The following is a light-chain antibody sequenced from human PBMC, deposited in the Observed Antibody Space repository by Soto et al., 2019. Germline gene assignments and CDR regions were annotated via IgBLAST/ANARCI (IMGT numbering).Light chain of an antibody. V-gene: IGLV2-14*03. CDR3: SSYTSITTHV. Sequence: QSALTQPASVSGSPGQSITISCTGTSSDIGAFTFVSWYQQHPGKVPKLMIFDVNRRPSGVSDRFSGSKSGNTASLTISGLQAEDEGDYYCSSYTSITTHVFGSGTNLTVL. CDR2: DVN. CDR1: SSDIGAFTF. J-gene: IGLJ1*01.